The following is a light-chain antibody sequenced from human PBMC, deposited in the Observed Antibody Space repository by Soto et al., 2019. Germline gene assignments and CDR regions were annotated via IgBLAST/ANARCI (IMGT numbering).Light chain of an antibody. Sequence: QSVLTQPASVSGSPGQSITISCTGTSSDVGGYNYVSWYQQHPGKAPKLMIYDVSNRPSGVSNRFSGSKSGNTASLTISGLQAEDEADYYCSSYTGSSTPLYVFATETKVTVL. CDR1: SSDVGGYNY. V-gene: IGLV2-14*01. J-gene: IGLJ1*01. CDR3: SSYTGSSTPLYV. CDR2: DVS.